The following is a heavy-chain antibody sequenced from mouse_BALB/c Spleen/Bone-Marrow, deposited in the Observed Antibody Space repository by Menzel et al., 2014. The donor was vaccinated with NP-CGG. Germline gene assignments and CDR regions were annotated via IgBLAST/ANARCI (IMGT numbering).Heavy chain of an antibody. J-gene: IGHJ3*01. CDR2: ISGGGSYT. Sequence: EVKLVESGGGLVKSGGSLKLSCAASGFSFNSYGMSWVRQTPEKRLEWVATISGGGSYTFYPDSVKGRFTISSDNAKNNLYIQLSSLRSEDTALYYCARHAYYDQTEVSFVYWGQGTLVTVSA. V-gene: IGHV5-9-2*01. D-gene: IGHD2-4*01. CDR1: GFSFNSYG. CDR3: ARHAYYDQTEVSFVY.